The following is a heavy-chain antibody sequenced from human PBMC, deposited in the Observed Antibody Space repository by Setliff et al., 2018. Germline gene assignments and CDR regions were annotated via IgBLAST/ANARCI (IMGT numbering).Heavy chain of an antibody. D-gene: IGHD2-2*01. CDR2: ISAYSGNT. V-gene: IGHV1-18*01. J-gene: IGHJ4*02. CDR3: SRLVRYCTTTTCQRASGGEF. CDR1: GYKFNDYA. Sequence: RASVKVSCKTSGYKFNDYAISWVRQGPGQGLGWMGWISAYSGNTYYAQKLHDRVTLTTDTSTSTAYMELRSLGTDDTAVYYCSRLVRYCTTTTCQRASGGEFWGQGTLVTVSS.